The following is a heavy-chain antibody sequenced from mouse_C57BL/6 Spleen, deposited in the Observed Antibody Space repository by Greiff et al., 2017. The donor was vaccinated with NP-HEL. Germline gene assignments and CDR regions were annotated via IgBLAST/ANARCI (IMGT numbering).Heavy chain of an antibody. CDR2: INPNNGGT. J-gene: IGHJ3*01. CDR1: GYTFTDYY. D-gene: IGHD1-1*01. Sequence: DVQLQQSGPELVKPGASVKISCKASGYTFTDYYMNWVKQSHGKSLEWIGDINPNNGGTSYNQKFKGKATLTVDKSSSTAYMELRSLTSEDSAVYYCARTGSNAWFAYWGQGTLVTVSA. V-gene: IGHV1-26*01. CDR3: ARTGSNAWFAY.